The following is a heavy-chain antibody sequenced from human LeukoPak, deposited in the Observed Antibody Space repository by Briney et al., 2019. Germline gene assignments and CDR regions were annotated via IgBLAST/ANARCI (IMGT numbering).Heavy chain of an antibody. V-gene: IGHV3-7*01. J-gene: IGHJ4*01. CDR2: IRQDGGEK. CDR1: GFTFTSYW. Sequence: GGSLRLSCAVSGFTFTSYWMNWVRQAPGKGLEWVASIRQDGGEKSYVDSVKGRFTISRDNTKNSLYLQMNSLRAENTAVYCCARDGTAAGLYFDLWGQGTLVTVSS. D-gene: IGHD6-13*01. CDR3: ARDGTAAGLYFDL.